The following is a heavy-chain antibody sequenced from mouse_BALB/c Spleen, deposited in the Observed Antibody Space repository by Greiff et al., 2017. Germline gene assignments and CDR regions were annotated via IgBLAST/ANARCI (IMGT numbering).Heavy chain of an antibody. Sequence: EVMLVESGGGLVKLGGSLKLSCAASGFTFSSYYMSWVRQTPEKRLELVAAINSNGGSTYYPDTVKGRFTISRDNAKNTLYLQMSSLKSEDTALYYCARHRSSSYWFAYWGQGTLVTVSA. CDR3: ARHRSSSYWFAY. CDR2: INSNGGST. CDR1: GFTFSSYY. D-gene: IGHD1-1*01. V-gene: IGHV5-6-2*01. J-gene: IGHJ3*01.